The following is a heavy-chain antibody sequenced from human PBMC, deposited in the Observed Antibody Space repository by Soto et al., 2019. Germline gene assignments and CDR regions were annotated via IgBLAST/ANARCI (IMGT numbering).Heavy chain of an antibody. Sequence: GALRLSCAASGFTFSSYAMNWVRQAPGKGLEWVSVMSGSGDSTYYADSVKGRFTISRDNSKNTLYLQMNSLRAEDTAVYYCARRGPGTYFDYCGQGTLVTVSS. CDR3: ARRGPGTYFDY. J-gene: IGHJ4*02. D-gene: IGHD6-13*01. CDR1: GFTFSSYA. CDR2: MSGSGDST. V-gene: IGHV3-23*01.